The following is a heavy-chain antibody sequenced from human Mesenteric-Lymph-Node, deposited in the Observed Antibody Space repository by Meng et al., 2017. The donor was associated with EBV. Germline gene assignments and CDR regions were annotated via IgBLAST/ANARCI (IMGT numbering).Heavy chain of an antibody. Sequence: QLQESTPGVGKPVGPLALTTSLCSGSECTRSTCGGGVRQPPGKGREWIGSIYYSGCTHYNPSLKSRVTISEDTSKNQFSLKVCSVIAADTAVYYCARREASSPGWFDPWGQGTLVTVSS. CDR1: SGSECTRSTC. D-gene: IGHD6-13*01. J-gene: IGHJ5*02. CDR2: IYYSGCT. CDR3: ARREASSPGWFDP. V-gene: IGHV4-39*01.